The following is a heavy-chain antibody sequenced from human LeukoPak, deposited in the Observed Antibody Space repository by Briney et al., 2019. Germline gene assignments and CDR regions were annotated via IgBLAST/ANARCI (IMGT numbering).Heavy chain of an antibody. CDR2: VYSGDNT. CDR1: GGSISSYY. CDR3: ARDREPGTSASRFDY. J-gene: IGHJ4*02. V-gene: IGHV3-53*01. D-gene: IGHD2-8*02. Sequence: ETLSLTCTVSGGSISSYYWSWIRQPPGKGLEWVSIVYSGDNTYYADSVKSRFTISRDNSKNTLYLQMNSLRAEDTAVYYCARDREPGTSASRFDYWGQGTLVTVSS.